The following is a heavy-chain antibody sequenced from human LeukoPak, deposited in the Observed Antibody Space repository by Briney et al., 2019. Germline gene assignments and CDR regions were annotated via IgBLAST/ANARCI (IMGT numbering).Heavy chain of an antibody. CDR3: AREGTYYYDSSGYYYYYYMDV. D-gene: IGHD3-22*01. Sequence: GGSLRLSCAASGFTFSSYSMNWVRQAPGKGLEWVSSISSSSSYIYYADSVKGRFTISRDNAKNSLYLQMNSLRAEDTAVYYCAREGTYYYDSSGYYYYYYMDVWGKETTVTVSS. J-gene: IGHJ6*03. CDR1: GFTFSSYS. V-gene: IGHV3-21*01. CDR2: ISSSSSYI.